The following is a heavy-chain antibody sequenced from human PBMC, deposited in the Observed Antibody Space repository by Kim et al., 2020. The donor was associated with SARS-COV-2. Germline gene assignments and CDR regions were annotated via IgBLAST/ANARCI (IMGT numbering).Heavy chain of an antibody. D-gene: IGHD5-12*01. CDR3: AKDPLLDSGFYVTPYYFDY. J-gene: IGHJ4*02. Sequence: GRFTISRDNSKNTLYLQMNSLRAEDTAVYYCAKDPLLDSGFYVTPYYFDYWGQGTLVTVSS. V-gene: IGHV3-23*01.